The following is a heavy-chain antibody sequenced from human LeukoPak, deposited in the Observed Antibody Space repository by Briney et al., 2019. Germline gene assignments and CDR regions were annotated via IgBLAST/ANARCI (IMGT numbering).Heavy chain of an antibody. CDR2: IYYSGST. V-gene: IGHV4-59*01. CDR1: GGSISSYY. Sequence: SETLSLTCTVSGGSISSYYWSWIRQPPGKGLEWIGYIYYSGSTNYNPSLKSRVTISVDTSKNQFSLKLSSVTAADTAVYYCARGAMVIGSEIAYYFDYWGQGTLVTVSS. CDR3: ARGAMVIGSEIAYYFDY. J-gene: IGHJ4*02. D-gene: IGHD5-18*01.